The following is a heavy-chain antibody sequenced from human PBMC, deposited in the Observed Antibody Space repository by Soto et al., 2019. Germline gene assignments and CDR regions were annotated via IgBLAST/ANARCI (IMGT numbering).Heavy chain of an antibody. V-gene: IGHV3-23*01. D-gene: IGHD3-22*01. CDR1: GFTFSGHA. Sequence: GGSLRLSCVASGFTFSGHAMSWVRQAPGKGLEWVSGIGGSGGGAYYADSVKGRFTISRDNSKNTLYLQMNSLRAEDTALYYCAKDLATYYYDSSAYYRFDLWGQGTLVTVSS. CDR2: IGGSGGGA. CDR3: AKDLATYYYDSSAYYRFDL. J-gene: IGHJ4*02.